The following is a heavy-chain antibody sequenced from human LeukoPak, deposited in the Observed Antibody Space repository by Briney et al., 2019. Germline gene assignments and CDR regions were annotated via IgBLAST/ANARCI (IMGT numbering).Heavy chain of an antibody. CDR3: ETSHDSAGND. Sequence: GSLRLSCAASGFAFSDFWMSWVRQAPGKGLEWVANIRHDGNAKNYVPSVRGRFTISRDNAKNSLYLQMNSLTVEDTAVYYCETSHDSAGNDWGPGTLVTVSS. CDR2: IRHDGNAK. V-gene: IGHV3-7*01. D-gene: IGHD2-15*01. CDR1: GFAFSDFW. J-gene: IGHJ4*02.